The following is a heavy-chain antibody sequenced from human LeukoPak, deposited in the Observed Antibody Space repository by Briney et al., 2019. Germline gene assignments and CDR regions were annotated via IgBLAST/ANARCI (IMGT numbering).Heavy chain of an antibody. CDR3: ARVPYYDFWTGYQDSYYYYMDV. CDR2: IYYSGRT. D-gene: IGHD3-3*01. Sequence: PSETLSLTCIVSVDSISSSSSYWDWIRQPPGKGLEWIGNIYYSGRTSYNPSLKSRVTISVDTSKNQFSLKLSSVTAADTAVYYCARVPYYDFWTGYQDSYYYYMDVWGKGTTVTVSS. V-gene: IGHV4-39*07. CDR1: VDSISSSSSY. J-gene: IGHJ6*03.